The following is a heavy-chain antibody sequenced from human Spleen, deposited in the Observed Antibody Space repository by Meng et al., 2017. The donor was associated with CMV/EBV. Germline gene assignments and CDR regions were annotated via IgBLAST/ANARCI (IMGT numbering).Heavy chain of an antibody. V-gene: IGHV4-39*01. CDR1: GGSIRVNDHY. CDR3: ARHGDPNWFDP. J-gene: IGHJ5*02. CDR2: IFYNGNM. D-gene: IGHD3-10*01. Sequence: SETLSLTCKVSGGSIRVNDHYWGWIRQPPGKGLQWIASIFYNGNMYYNPSLKSRVTMSVDTSKNQFSLRLTSVTAADTAMYYCARHGDPNWFDPWGRGTQVTVSS.